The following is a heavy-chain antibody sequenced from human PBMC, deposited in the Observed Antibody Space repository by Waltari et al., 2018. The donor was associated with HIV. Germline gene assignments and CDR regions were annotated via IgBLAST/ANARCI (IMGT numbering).Heavy chain of an antibody. CDR2: INHSGST. CDR3: ARGVLRYYYDTSGYWGY. J-gene: IGHJ4*02. Sequence: VQLQQWGAGLLKPSETLSLTCAVYGGSFSDYYWSWIRQPPGKGLEWIGEINHSGSTNYNPSLKSRVTISVDTSKNQFSLKLSSVTAADTAVYYCARGVLRYYYDTSGYWGYWGQGTLVTVSS. V-gene: IGHV4-34*01. CDR1: GGSFSDYY. D-gene: IGHD3-22*01.